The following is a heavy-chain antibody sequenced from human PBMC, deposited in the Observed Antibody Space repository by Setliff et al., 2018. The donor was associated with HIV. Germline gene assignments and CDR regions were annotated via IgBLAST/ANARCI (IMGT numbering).Heavy chain of an antibody. V-gene: IGHV3-23*01. CDR3: AKVDNGHCTSASCRDFDY. CDR1: GFTFSSHA. CDR2: ISASAGST. D-gene: IGHD2-2*03. J-gene: IGHJ4*02. Sequence: GGSLRLSCAASGFTFSSHAMSWVRQAPGKGLEWVSTISASAGSTYYADSVKGRFTISRDNSKNTLLLQMDSLRAEDTAVYYCAKVDNGHCTSASCRDFDYWGQGTLVTVSS.